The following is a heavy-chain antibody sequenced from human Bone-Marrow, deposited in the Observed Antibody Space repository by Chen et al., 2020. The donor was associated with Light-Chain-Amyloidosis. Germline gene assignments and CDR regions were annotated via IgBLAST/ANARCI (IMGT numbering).Heavy chain of an antibody. V-gene: IGHV3-30-3*01. Sequence: QVQLVASGGGAVQPGSSLRLPCAASGFRFRNYAMHWVRQTPDKGLGWLAVISDDGTKKFYRDSVQGRFTISRDNSKTTLYMAMDTLTVEDTAIYYCAREGGGVEGRPFDYWGQGALVTVSS. CDR3: AREGGGVEGRPFDY. D-gene: IGHD3-16*01. J-gene: IGHJ4*02. CDR2: ISDDGTKK. CDR1: GFRFRNYA.